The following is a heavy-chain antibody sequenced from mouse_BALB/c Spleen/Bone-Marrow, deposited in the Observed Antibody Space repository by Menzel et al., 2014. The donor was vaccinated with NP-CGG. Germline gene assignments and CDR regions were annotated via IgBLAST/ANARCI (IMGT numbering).Heavy chain of an antibody. CDR2: IWAGGST. CDR1: GYSLTSYG. Sequence: QVQLQQSGPGLVAPSQRLSIPCTVSGYSLTSYGVHWVRQPPGKGLEWLGVIWAGGSTNYNSALMSRLSISKDNSKSQVFLKMNSLQTDDTAMYYCARDLYYDYDEGFAYWGQGTLVTVSA. CDR3: ARDLYYDYDEGFAY. V-gene: IGHV2-9*02. D-gene: IGHD2-4*01. J-gene: IGHJ3*01.